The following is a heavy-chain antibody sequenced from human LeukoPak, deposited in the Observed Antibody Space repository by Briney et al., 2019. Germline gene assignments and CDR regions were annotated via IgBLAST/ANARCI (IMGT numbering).Heavy chain of an antibody. J-gene: IGHJ4*02. V-gene: IGHV4-59*05. D-gene: IGHD3-10*01. CDR1: GGSISSYY. Sequence: PSETLSLTCTVSGGSISSYYWSWIRQPPGKGLEWIGSIYYSWSTYYNPSLKSRVTISVDTSKNQFSLKLSSVTAADTAVYYCARTRYYYNSRSYGAPYYYDYCGQGTLVTVSS. CDR2: IYYSWST. CDR3: ARTRYYYNSRSYGAPYYYDY.